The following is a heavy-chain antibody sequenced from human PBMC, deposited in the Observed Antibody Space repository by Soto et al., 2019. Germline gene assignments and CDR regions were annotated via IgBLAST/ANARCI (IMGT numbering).Heavy chain of an antibody. CDR2: MNPNSGNT. CDR1: GYTFTSYD. CDR3: ARGLYYDFWSGYFSNGTYYYMDV. J-gene: IGHJ6*03. Sequence: ASVKVSCKASGYTFTSYDINWVRQATGQGLEWMGWMNPNSGNTGYAQKFQGRVTMTRNTSISTAYMELSSLRSEDTAVYYCARGLYYDFWSGYFSNGTYYYMDVWGKGTTVTVSS. V-gene: IGHV1-8*01. D-gene: IGHD3-3*01.